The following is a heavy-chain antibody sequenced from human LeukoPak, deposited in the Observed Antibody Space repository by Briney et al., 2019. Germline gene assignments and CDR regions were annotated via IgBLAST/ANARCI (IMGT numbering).Heavy chain of an antibody. CDR2: IIPIFGTA. V-gene: IGHV1-69*05. Sequence: ASVKVSCKASGGTFSSYAISWVRQAPGQGLEWMGGIIPIFGTANYAQKFQGRVTITTDESTSTACMELSRLRSDDTAVYYCARDRALVAATYYFDYWGQGTLVTVSS. CDR3: ARDRALVAATYYFDY. J-gene: IGHJ4*02. D-gene: IGHD2-15*01. CDR1: GGTFSSYA.